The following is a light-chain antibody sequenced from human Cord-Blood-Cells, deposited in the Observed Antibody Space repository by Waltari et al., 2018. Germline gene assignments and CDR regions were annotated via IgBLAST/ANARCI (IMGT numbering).Light chain of an antibody. V-gene: IGKV1-5*03. CDR3: QQYNSYSDVT. Sequence: DIQMTQSPSTLSASVGARVTIPCRASQTISSWLAWYQQKPGKAPKLLIYKASSLVSGVPSRFSGSVSGTEFTLTISSLQPDDFATYYCQQYNSYSDVTFGQGTKVEIK. CDR2: KAS. CDR1: QTISSW. J-gene: IGKJ1*01.